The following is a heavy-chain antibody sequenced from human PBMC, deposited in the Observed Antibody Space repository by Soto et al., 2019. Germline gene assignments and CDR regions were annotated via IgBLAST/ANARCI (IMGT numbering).Heavy chain of an antibody. D-gene: IGHD2-21*01. CDR1: GCTFTSHG. V-gene: IGHV1-18*04. J-gene: IGHJ4*02. CDR3: ARELALSCLSACGH. CDR2: LSTYNGHT. Sequence: ASVQVSCKTSGCTFTSHGINWGRQAPLQGLEWMVWLSTYNGHTIYAQNLRDRVTLTTDSSKSTVYMEMRSLRSDDTAVYFLARELALSCLSACGHWGPGTLGNLCS.